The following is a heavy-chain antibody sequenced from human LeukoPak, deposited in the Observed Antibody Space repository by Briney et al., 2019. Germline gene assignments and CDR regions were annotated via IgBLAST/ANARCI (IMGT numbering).Heavy chain of an antibody. J-gene: IGHJ4*01. CDR1: GDSISGSSYY. CDR2: ITS. D-gene: IGHD4/OR15-4a*01. Sequence: SDTLSLACTVSGDSISGSSYYWAWIRRPPGKGLEWFGSITSHYKSALNSRVTISRDTSKNQFSLTRTSVPVTDTAVYYCARPPPYGAHDNWGPGILVT. CDR3: ARPPPYGAHDN. V-gene: IGHV4-39*01.